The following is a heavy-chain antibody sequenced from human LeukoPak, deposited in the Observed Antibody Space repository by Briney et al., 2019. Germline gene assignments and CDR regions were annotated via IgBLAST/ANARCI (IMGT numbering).Heavy chain of an antibody. CDR3: TSVAAAFDF. D-gene: IGHD6-13*01. CDR2: IRSKANGYAT. J-gene: IGHJ4*02. Sequence: GGSLRLSCAASGFTFSGSAMHWVRQASGKGLEWVGRIRSKANGYATAYAASVKGRFTISRDDSKNTAYLQMNSLKTEDTAVYYRTSVAAAFDFWGQGTLVTVSS. V-gene: IGHV3-73*01. CDR1: GFTFSGSA.